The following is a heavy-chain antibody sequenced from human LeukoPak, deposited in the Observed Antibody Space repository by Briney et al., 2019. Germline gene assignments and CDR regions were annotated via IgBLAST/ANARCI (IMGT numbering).Heavy chain of an antibody. D-gene: IGHD2-15*01. Sequence: PSETLSLTCTVSGGSITNYYWSWIPQPAGKGLEWIVRIYTRGSTNYNPSLKSRVTMSVDTSKNQFSLKLSSVTAADTAVYYCARGRYCSADICSGGDAFDIWGQGTMVSVSS. CDR3: ARGRYCSADICSGGDAFDI. CDR1: GGSITNYY. CDR2: IYTRGST. J-gene: IGHJ3*02. V-gene: IGHV4-4*07.